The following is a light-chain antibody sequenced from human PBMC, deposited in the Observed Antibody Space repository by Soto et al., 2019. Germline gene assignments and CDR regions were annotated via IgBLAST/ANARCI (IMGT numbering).Light chain of an antibody. CDR2: RNN. CDR3: AAWDDTVRSYV. CDR1: ISNIGNNY. V-gene: IGLV1-47*01. J-gene: IGLJ1*01. Sequence: QSVLTQPPSVSGTPGQRVTISCSGGISNIGNNYVHWFQQLPGTAPKVLSNRNNQRPSGVPDRFSGSKSGTSASLAISGLRSEDEAEYYCAAWDDTVRSYVFGTGTKVTVL.